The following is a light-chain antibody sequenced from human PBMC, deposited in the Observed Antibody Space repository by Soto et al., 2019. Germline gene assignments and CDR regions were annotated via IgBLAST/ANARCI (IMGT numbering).Light chain of an antibody. V-gene: IGKV3-15*01. Sequence: EIVMTQSPATLSVSPGERATLSCRASQSVSTNLAWYQQKPGQAPRLLIYGASTRATGIPARFSGSGSGTEFPLTISSLQSEDFAVSYCQQYNNSPRTFGQGTKVESK. CDR1: QSVSTN. CDR2: GAS. J-gene: IGKJ1*01. CDR3: QQYNNSPRT.